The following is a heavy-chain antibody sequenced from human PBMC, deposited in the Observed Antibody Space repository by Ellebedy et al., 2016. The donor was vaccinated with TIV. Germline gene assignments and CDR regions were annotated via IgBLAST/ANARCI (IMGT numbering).Heavy chain of an antibody. Sequence: GESLKISCAASGFAFTTYAMHWVRQAPGKGLEWVAVVSYDGSNRYSTDSVKGRFTISRDNSKNTLYLQMSSPRPEDTAMYYCARDSRRDGSGALDYWGQGTPAIVSS. V-gene: IGHV3-30-3*01. CDR3: ARDSRRDGSGALDY. D-gene: IGHD5-24*01. J-gene: IGHJ4*02. CDR1: GFAFTTYA. CDR2: VSYDGSNR.